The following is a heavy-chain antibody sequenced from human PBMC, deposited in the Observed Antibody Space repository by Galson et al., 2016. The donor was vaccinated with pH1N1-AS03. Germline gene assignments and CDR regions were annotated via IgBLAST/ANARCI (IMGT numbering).Heavy chain of an antibody. J-gene: IGHJ6*02. CDR3: ASRSSVLYSYGSDV. D-gene: IGHD3-10*01. CDR1: GDSLDTFS. CDR2: TFYGGST. V-gene: IGHV4-59*01. Sequence: LSLTCSVSGDSLDTFSWTWIRQPPGKGLEWIGFTFYGGSTHYNPSLKSRITISVDTSKNLFSLQLKSVTAAETAVYYCASRSSVLYSYGSDVWGQGTTVIVSS.